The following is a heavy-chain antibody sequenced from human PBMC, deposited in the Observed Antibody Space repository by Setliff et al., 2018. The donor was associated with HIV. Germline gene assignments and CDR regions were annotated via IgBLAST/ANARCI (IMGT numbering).Heavy chain of an antibody. D-gene: IGHD1-26*01. J-gene: IGHJ3*02. V-gene: IGHV5-51*01. Sequence: PGESLKISCKGSAYSFTSYWIGWVRQMPGKGLEWMGIIYPGDSDTRYSPSFQGQVTISADKSISTAYLQWSSLKASDTAVYYCARFPPMLSGSYVRGAFDIWGQGTMVTVSS. CDR2: IYPGDSDT. CDR1: AYSFTSYW. CDR3: ARFPPMLSGSYVRGAFDI.